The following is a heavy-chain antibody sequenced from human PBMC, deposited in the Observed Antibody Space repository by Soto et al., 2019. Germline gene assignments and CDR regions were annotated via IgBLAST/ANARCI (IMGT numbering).Heavy chain of an antibody. D-gene: IGHD5-18*01. Sequence: SDTLSLTCTLPGVSISSRCYYWGWIRQSPGKGLEWIGSIYYSGSTYYNPSLKSRVTISVDTSKNQFSLKLSSVTAADTAVYYCACIFSGGYGYGFYYYGMDVWGQGTTVT. J-gene: IGHJ6*02. CDR1: GVSISSRCYY. V-gene: IGHV4-39*01. CDR2: IYYSGST. CDR3: ACIFSGGYGYGFYYYGMDV.